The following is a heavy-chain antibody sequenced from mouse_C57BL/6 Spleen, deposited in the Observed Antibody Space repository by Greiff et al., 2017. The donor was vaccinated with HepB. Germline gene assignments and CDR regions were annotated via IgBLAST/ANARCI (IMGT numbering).Heavy chain of an antibody. V-gene: IGHV1-82*01. CDR2: IYPGDGDT. CDR3: ASVTTVVASFDY. CDR1: GYAFSSSW. J-gene: IGHJ2*01. Sequence: VQLQQSGPELVKPGASVKISCKASGYAFSSSWMNWVKQRPGKGLEWIGRIYPGDGDTNYNGKFKGKATLTADKSSSTAYMQLSSLTSEDSAVYFCASVTTVVASFDYWGQGTTLTVPS. D-gene: IGHD1-1*01.